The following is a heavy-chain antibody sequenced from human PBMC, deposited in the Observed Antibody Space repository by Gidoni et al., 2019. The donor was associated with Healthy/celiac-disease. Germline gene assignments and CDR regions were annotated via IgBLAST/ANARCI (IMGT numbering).Heavy chain of an antibody. Sequence: QVQLQQWGAGLLQPSETLSLTCAVYGASFSGYYWSWNCQPPGKGLEWIGEINHSGSTNYNPSLKSRITISVGTSKNQFSLKLSSVTAADTAVYYCARGRNYYYDSSGYSHYYYFYMDVWGKGTTVTVSS. J-gene: IGHJ6*03. D-gene: IGHD3-22*01. CDR1: GASFSGYY. V-gene: IGHV4-34*01. CDR3: ARGRNYYYDSSGYSHYYYFYMDV. CDR2: INHSGST.